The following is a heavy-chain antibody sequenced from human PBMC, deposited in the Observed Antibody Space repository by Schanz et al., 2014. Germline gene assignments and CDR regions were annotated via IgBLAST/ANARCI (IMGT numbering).Heavy chain of an antibody. CDR2: IWNNGVTK. J-gene: IGHJ4*02. CDR3: ASPSGYSDYGTYFDF. CDR1: GFAFSVYG. D-gene: IGHD5-12*01. V-gene: IGHV3-33*01. Sequence: QVQLVESGGGVVQPGRSLRLSCAASGFAFSVYGMHWVRQAPGKGPEWVAVIWNNGVTKYYADSVEGRFTISRDNSRITLYLQMNSPRTEDTAVYYCASPSGYSDYGTYFDFWGQGTLVTVSS.